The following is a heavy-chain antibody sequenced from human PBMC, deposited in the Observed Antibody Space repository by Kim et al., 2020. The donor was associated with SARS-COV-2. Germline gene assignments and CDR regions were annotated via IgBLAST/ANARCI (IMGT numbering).Heavy chain of an antibody. D-gene: IGHD3-22*01. J-gene: IGHJ3*01. CDR3: ARQKYDSSGYLAAFDV. Sequence: SLKSRLTISVDTSKTQLSLKLSSVIAADTAVYYCARQKYDSSGYLAAFDVWGQGTMVTVSS. V-gene: IGHV4-59*08.